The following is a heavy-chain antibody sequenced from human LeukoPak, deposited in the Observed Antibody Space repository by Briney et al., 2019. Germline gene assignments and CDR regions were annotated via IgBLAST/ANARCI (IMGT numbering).Heavy chain of an antibody. CDR2: ISSSGSTM. J-gene: IGHJ4*02. CDR3: ATDHLGGSSWLLFDY. Sequence: GGSLRLSCAASGFTFSSYEMNWVRQAPGKGLEWVSYISSSGSTMYYADSVKGRFTISRDNAKNSLYLQMNSLRAEDTAVYYCATDHLGGSSWLLFDYWGQGTLVTVSS. CDR1: GFTFSSYE. V-gene: IGHV3-48*03. D-gene: IGHD6-13*01.